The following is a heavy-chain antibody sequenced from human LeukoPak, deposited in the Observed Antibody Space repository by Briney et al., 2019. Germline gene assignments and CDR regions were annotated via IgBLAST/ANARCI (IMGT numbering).Heavy chain of an antibody. CDR2: ISAYNGNT. D-gene: IGHD6-13*01. CDR1: VFTFTTEG. Sequence: SVNLSPTLSVFTFTTEGITWVRQSPGHRLESLGWISAYNGNTNYAQKLQGRVTMTTDTSTSTAYMELRSLRSDDTAVYYCASTHLGGSSWHFDYWGQGTLVTVSS. CDR3: ASTHLGGSSWHFDY. V-gene: IGHV1-18*01. J-gene: IGHJ4*02.